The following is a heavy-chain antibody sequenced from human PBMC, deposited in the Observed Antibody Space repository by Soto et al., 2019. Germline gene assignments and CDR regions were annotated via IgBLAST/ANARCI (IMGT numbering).Heavy chain of an antibody. J-gene: IGHJ6*02. V-gene: IGHV4-61*01. CDR1: GGSVSSGSYY. CDR3: ARQLVLAYYGMDV. Sequence: PSETLSLTCTVSGGSVSSGSYYWSWLRQPPGKGLEWIGYIYYSGSTNYNPSHKSRVTISVDTTKNQFSLKLSSVTAADTAVYYCARQLVLAYYGMDVWGQGTTVTVSS. CDR2: IYYSGST. D-gene: IGHD6-6*01.